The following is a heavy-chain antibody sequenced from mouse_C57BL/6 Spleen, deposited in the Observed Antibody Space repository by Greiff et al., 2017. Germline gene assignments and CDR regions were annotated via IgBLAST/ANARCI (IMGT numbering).Heavy chain of an antibody. D-gene: IGHD2-1*01. CDR1: GFTFSSYA. Sequence: EVMLVESGEGLVKPGGSLKLSCAASGFTFSSYAMSWVRQPPEKRLEWVAYISSGGDYIYYADTVKGRVTISRDNAKNTLFLQMTRLRSEDTAMYYWARNYGNDYAMDYWGQGTSVTVSS. J-gene: IGHJ4*01. CDR3: ARNYGNDYAMDY. CDR2: ISSGGDYI. V-gene: IGHV5S21*01.